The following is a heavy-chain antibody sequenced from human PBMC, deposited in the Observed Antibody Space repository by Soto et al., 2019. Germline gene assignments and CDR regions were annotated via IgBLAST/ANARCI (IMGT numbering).Heavy chain of an antibody. CDR1: GGTFSSYT. D-gene: IGHD5-12*01. J-gene: IGHJ2*01. CDR3: ARGNHRWLQLWYFDL. Sequence: QVQLVQSGAEVKKPGSSVTVSCKASGGTFSSYTISWVRQAPAQGLEWMGGIIPIFGTANYAQKFQGRVTITADESTSTAYMELGSLRSEDTAVYYCARGNHRWLQLWYFDLWGSGTLVTVSS. CDR2: IIPIFGTA. V-gene: IGHV1-69*12.